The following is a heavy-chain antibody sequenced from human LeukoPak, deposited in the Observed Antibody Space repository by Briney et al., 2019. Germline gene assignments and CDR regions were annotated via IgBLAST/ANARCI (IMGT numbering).Heavy chain of an antibody. CDR2: IWYDGSNK. CDR1: GFTFSSYG. Sequence: PGGSLRLSCAASGFTFSSYGMHWVRQAPGKGLEWVAVIWYDGSNKYYADSVKGRFTISRDNSKNTLYLQMNSLRAEDTAVYYCARRSPEDYDIFDYGMDVWGQGTTVTVSS. J-gene: IGHJ6*02. D-gene: IGHD3-9*01. V-gene: IGHV3-33*01. CDR3: ARRSPEDYDIFDYGMDV.